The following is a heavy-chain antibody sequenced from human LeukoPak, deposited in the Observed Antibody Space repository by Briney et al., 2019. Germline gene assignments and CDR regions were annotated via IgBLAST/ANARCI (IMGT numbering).Heavy chain of an antibody. CDR1: GFTFSVSA. V-gene: IGHV3-23*01. J-gene: IGHJ4*02. D-gene: IGHD5-18*01. CDR3: AKRDSAGLHYFDY. Sequence: GGSLRLSCAASGFTFSVSAMSWVRQAPGKGLEWVSGISGSGGSTFYADSVKGRFTISRDNSKNTLYLQMNSLRAEDTAVYYCAKRDSAGLHYFDYWAREPWSPSPQ. CDR2: ISGSGGST.